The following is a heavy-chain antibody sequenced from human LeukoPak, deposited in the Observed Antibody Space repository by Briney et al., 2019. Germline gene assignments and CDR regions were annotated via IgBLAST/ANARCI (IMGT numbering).Heavy chain of an antibody. CDR1: GGSISSYY. Sequence: SETLSLTCTVSGGSISSYYWSWIRQPPGKGLEWIGYIYTSGSTNYNPSLKSRVTISVDTSKNQFSPKLSSVTAADTAVYYCARHSRTYYYDSSGSGDAFDIWGQGTMVTASS. V-gene: IGHV4-4*09. CDR3: ARHSRTYYYDSSGSGDAFDI. J-gene: IGHJ3*02. CDR2: IYTSGST. D-gene: IGHD3-22*01.